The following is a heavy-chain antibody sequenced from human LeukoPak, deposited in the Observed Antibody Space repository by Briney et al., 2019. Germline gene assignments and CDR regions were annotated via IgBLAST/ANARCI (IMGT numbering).Heavy chain of an antibody. D-gene: IGHD6-19*01. V-gene: IGHV1-46*01. CDR1: GYTFSIYN. Sequence: ASVKVSCKASGYTFSIYNMHWVRQAPGQGLEWMGIINPSGGSASDAQKFQGRLTMTRDTSTSTLYMELSSLRSEDTAVYYCARDPLMGGAVACFDYWGQGTLVTVSS. CDR3: ARDPLMGGAVACFDY. CDR2: INPSGGSA. J-gene: IGHJ4*02.